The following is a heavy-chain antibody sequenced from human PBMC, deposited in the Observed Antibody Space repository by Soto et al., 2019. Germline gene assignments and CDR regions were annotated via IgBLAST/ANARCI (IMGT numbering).Heavy chain of an antibody. J-gene: IGHJ4*02. CDR1: GFTFSSYG. CDR2: IRSSSSTI. Sequence: VQLVESGGGLVQPGGSLRLSCAASGFTFSSYGMNWVRQAPGEGLAWVSYIRSSSSTISYADSVKGRFTISRDNAKNSLYLQMNSLRDEDTAVYYCAREPNGYGDDIDYWGQGPLVTVSS. CDR3: AREPNGYGDDIDY. D-gene: IGHD4-17*01. V-gene: IGHV3-48*02.